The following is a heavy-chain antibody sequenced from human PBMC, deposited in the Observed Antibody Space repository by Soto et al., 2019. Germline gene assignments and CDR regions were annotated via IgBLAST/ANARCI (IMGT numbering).Heavy chain of an antibody. V-gene: IGHV4-59*02. CDR2: VYYSGST. Sequence: QVQLHESGPGLVKPSETLSLTCTVSGGSVKSDYWSWIRQPPGKGLEWIGYVYYSGSTTYNPSLKRRVTRSAATSKNTSSFKLSSVTAADTAVYSCARDTPLVGSYYGMAVWGPGTTVTVSS. CDR1: GGSVKSDY. J-gene: IGHJ6*02. D-gene: IGHD6-13*01. CDR3: ARDTPLVGSYYGMAV.